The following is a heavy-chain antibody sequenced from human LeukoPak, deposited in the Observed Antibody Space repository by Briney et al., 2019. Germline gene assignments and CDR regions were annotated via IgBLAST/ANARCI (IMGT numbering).Heavy chain of an antibody. V-gene: IGHV1-69*13. CDR3: ARSPHYYDSSGYYLFDP. D-gene: IGHD3-22*01. J-gene: IGHJ5*02. Sequence: SVKVSCKASGGTFSSYAISWVRQAPGQGLEWMGGIIPIFGTANYAQKFQGRVTITADESTSTAYMELSRLRSDDTAVYYCARSPHYYDSSGYYLFDPWGQGTLVTVSS. CDR2: IIPIFGTA. CDR1: GGTFSSYA.